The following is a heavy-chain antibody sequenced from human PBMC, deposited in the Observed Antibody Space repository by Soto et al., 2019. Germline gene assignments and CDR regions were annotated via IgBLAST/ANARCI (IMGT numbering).Heavy chain of an antibody. CDR2: IYFSGTT. D-gene: IGHD3-22*01. V-gene: IGHV4-31*03. Sequence: SETLSLTCTVSGGSISSGDYYWSWIRQHPGRGLEWIGTIYFSGTTYYNPSLKSRVTISVDTSKNQFSLNLSSVTAADNAVYYCARRDRSGFSYWLDTWGQGTMVTVYS. CDR1: GGSISSGDYY. J-gene: IGHJ5*02. CDR3: ARRDRSGFSYWLDT.